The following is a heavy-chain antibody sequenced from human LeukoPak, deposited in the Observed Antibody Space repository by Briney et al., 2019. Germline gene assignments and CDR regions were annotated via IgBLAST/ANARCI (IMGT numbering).Heavy chain of an antibody. J-gene: IGHJ4*02. D-gene: IGHD6-13*01. Sequence: GGSLRLSCAASGFTFSSYAMSWVRQAPGKGLEWVSAISGSGGSTYYADSVKGRFTISRDNSKNTLYMQMNSLRAENTAVYYCAKGAGDSSAWYAIFDYWGQGTLVTVSS. CDR1: GFTFSSYA. CDR2: ISGSGGST. V-gene: IGHV3-23*01. CDR3: AKGAGDSSAWYAIFDY.